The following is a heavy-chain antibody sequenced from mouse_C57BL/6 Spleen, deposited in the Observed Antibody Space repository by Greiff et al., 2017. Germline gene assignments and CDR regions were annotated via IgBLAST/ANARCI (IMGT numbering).Heavy chain of an antibody. D-gene: IGHD1-2*01. CDR3: AGDDGLLFDY. CDR1: GYAFSSYW. CDR2: IYPGDGDT. J-gene: IGHJ2*01. Sequence: QVQLKESGAELVKPGASVKISCKASGYAFSSYWMNWVKQRPGKGLEWIGQIYPGDGDTNYNGKFKGKATLTADKSSSTAYMQRSSLTSEDSAVYFCAGDDGLLFDYWGQGTTLTVSS. V-gene: IGHV1-80*01.